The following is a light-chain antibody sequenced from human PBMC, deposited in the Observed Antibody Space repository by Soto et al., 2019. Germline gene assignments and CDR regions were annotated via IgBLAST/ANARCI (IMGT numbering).Light chain of an antibody. CDR2: GAY. CDR3: KQYGSSPQT. Sequence: EIVMTQSPATLSVSPGERATLSCRASQSVNINLAWYQQKPGQAPRLLISGAYNRATGIQDRFSGSGSGTDFTLTISRLEPEDFAVYYCKQYGSSPQTFGQGTKVDIK. CDR1: QSVNIN. V-gene: IGKV3-20*01. J-gene: IGKJ1*01.